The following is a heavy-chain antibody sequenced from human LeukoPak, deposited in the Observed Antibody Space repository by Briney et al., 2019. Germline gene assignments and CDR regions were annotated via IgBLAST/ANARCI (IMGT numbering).Heavy chain of an antibody. CDR2: INHSGST. J-gene: IGHJ4*02. V-gene: IGHV4-34*01. D-gene: IGHD6-19*01. CDR3: ARGTGGWLDY. Sequence: PSETPSLTCAVYGGSFSGYYWSWIRQPPGKGLEWIGEINHSGSTNYNPSLKSRVTISVDTSKNQFSLKLSSVTAADTAVYYCARGTGGWLDYWGQGTLVTVSS. CDR1: GGSFSGYY.